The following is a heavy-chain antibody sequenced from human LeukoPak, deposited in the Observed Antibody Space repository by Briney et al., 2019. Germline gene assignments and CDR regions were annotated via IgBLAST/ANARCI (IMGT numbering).Heavy chain of an antibody. D-gene: IGHD4-17*01. Sequence: ASVKVSCKASGYTFTSYGISWVRQAPGEGLEWMGWISAYNGNTNYAQKLQGRVTMTPDTSTSTAYMELRSLRSDDTAVYYCARGGNDYGDSYFDYWGQGTLVTVSS. CDR3: ARGGNDYGDSYFDY. CDR2: ISAYNGNT. J-gene: IGHJ4*02. V-gene: IGHV1-18*01. CDR1: GYTFTSYG.